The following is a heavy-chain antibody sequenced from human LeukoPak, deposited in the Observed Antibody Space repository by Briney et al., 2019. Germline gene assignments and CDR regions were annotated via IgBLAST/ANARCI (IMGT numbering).Heavy chain of an antibody. CDR2: IIPILGIA. J-gene: IGHJ3*02. CDR1: GGTFSSYA. V-gene: IGHV1-69*04. CDR3: ARDHGGSYPSNAFDI. D-gene: IGHD1-26*01. Sequence: GASVKVSCKASGGTFSSYAISWVRQAPGQGLEWMGRIIPILGIANYAQKFQGRVMITADKSTSTAYMELSSLRSEDTAVYYCARDHGGSYPSNAFDIWGQGTMVTVSS.